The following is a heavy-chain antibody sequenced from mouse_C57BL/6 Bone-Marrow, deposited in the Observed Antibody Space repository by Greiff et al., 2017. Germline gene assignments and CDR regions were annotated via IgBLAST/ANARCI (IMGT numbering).Heavy chain of an antibody. D-gene: IGHD4-1*01. CDR2: ISSGGDYI. Sequence: EVKLMESGEGLVKPGGSLKLSCAASGFTFSSYAMSWVRQTPEKRLEWVAYISSGGDYIYYADTVKGRFTISRDNARNTLYLQISSLKSEDTAMYYCTRDKRVTGCYAMDYWGQGTSVTVSS. CDR1: GFTFSSYA. V-gene: IGHV5-9-1*02. CDR3: TRDKRVTGCYAMDY. J-gene: IGHJ4*01.